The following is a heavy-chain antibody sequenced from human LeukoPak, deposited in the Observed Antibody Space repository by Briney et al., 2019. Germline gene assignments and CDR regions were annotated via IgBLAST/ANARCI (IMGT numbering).Heavy chain of an antibody. D-gene: IGHD6-13*01. CDR1: GYTFTGYY. V-gene: IGHV1-2*06. CDR3: ARLYIAAADYFDY. Sequence: GASVKVSCKASGYTFTGYYMHWVRQAPGQGLEWVGRINPNSGGTNYAQKFQGRVTMTRDTSISTAYMELSRLRSDDTAVYYCARLYIAAADYFDYWGQGTLVTVSS. J-gene: IGHJ4*02. CDR2: INPNSGGT.